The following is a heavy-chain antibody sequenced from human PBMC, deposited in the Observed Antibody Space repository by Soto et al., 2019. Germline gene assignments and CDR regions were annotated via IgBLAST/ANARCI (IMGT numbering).Heavy chain of an antibody. CDR2: INDSGST. Sequence: QVQLQESGPGLVKPSETLSLTCTVSGGSMNSYYWTWIRQPPGKGLEWIGYINDSGSTNYNPSLKSRVTISVDTSKNHFSLKLSSVTAADTAVYFCARVGSSGWYIYYWGQGTLVTVSS. D-gene: IGHD6-19*01. J-gene: IGHJ4*02. CDR1: GGSMNSYY. V-gene: IGHV4-59*01. CDR3: ARVGSSGWYIYY.